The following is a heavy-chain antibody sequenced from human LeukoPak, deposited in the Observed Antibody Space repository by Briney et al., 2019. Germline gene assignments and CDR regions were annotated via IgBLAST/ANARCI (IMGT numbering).Heavy chain of an antibody. CDR1: GGSISSYY. D-gene: IGHD3-10*01. J-gene: IGHJ5*02. V-gene: IGHV4-59*01. Sequence: SETLSLTCTVSGGSISSYYWSWIRQPPGKGLEWIGYIYYSGSTNYNPSLKSRVSISVDTSKNQFSLKLSSVAAADRTVDYRRRETSSKEARAVNWFGPWGQATLVTAPS. CDR3: RRETSSKEARAVNWFGP. CDR2: IYYSGST.